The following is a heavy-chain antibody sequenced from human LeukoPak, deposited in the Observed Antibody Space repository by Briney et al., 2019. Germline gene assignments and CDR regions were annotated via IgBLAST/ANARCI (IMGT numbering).Heavy chain of an antibody. V-gene: IGHV4-61*02. CDR3: ARDRSTGIYSSSWYVWFDP. Sequence: PSETLSLTCTVSGGSISSGSYYWSWIRQPAGKGLEWIGRIYTSGSTNYNPSLKSRVTISVDTSKNQFSLQLNSVTPEDTAVYYCARDRSTGIYSSSWYVWFDPWGQGTLVTVSS. J-gene: IGHJ5*02. D-gene: IGHD6-13*01. CDR1: GGSISSGSYY. CDR2: IYTSGST.